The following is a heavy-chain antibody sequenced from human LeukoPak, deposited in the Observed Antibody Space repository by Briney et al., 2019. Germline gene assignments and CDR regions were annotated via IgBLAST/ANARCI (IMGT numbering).Heavy chain of an antibody. D-gene: IGHD5-12*01. CDR2: ISSSGSTI. CDR3: ARDLIVATIDKPTPHASRYYYGMDV. V-gene: IGHV3-48*03. J-gene: IGHJ6*02. Sequence: PGGSLRLSCAASGFTFSSYEMNWVRQAPGKGLEWVSYISSSGSTIYYADSAKGRFTIPRDNAKNSLYLQMNSLRAEDTAVYYCARDLIVATIDKPTPHASRYYYGMDVWGQGTTVTVSS. CDR1: GFTFSSYE.